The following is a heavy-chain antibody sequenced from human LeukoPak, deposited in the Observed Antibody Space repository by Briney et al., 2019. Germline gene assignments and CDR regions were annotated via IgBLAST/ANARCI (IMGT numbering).Heavy chain of an antibody. J-gene: IGHJ4*02. V-gene: IGHV3-33*01. CDR1: GFTFSSYG. CDR2: IWYDGSNK. Sequence: GGSLRLSCAASGFTFSSYGMHWVRQAPGKGLEWVAVIWYDGSNKYYADSVKGRFTISRDNSKNTLYLQMNSLRAEDTAVYYCARISATTGGFDFWGQGTLVTVSS. D-gene: IGHD5-24*01. CDR3: ARISATTGGFDF.